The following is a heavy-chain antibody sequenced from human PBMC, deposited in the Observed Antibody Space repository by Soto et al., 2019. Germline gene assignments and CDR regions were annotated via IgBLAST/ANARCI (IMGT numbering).Heavy chain of an antibody. CDR1: GFTFSSYA. CDR3: AIDRYCGGVCYLWFGWFDP. Sequence: GGSLRLSCAASGFTFSSYALSWVRQAPGKRLEWVSAISGSGGSTYYADSVKGRFTISRDNTKSTLYLQMNSLRAEDTAVYYCAIDRYCGGVCYLWFGWFDPWGQGTLVTVSS. J-gene: IGHJ5*02. V-gene: IGHV3-23*01. CDR2: ISGSGGST. D-gene: IGHD2-21*02.